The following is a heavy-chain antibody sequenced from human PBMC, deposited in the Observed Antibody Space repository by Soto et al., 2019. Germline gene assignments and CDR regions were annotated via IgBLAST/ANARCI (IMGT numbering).Heavy chain of an antibody. V-gene: IGHV3-72*01. CDR1: GFTFSDHY. D-gene: IGHD3-22*01. Sequence: GGSLRLSCAASGFTFSDHYMDWVRQAPGKGLEWVGRSRNKANSYTTEYAASVKGRFTISRDDSKNSLFLQMNSLKTEDTAVYYCTGVFDSRWREAAFDYWGQGTLVTVSS. J-gene: IGHJ4*02. CDR3: TGVFDSRWREAAFDY. CDR2: SRNKANSYTT.